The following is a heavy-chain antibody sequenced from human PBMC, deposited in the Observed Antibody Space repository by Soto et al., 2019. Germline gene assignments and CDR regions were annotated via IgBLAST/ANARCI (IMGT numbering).Heavy chain of an antibody. Sequence: SEPLSLTCTVYGGSINNNNYYWSWIRQPPRKGLSCIASIYYDGSTYYNSSLKSRVTISRDTSKNHFSLRLTSMTAADTAVYYCATVLIGATRHPDSDSWGQGTLVTVSS. CDR1: GGSINNNNYY. J-gene: IGHJ4*02. CDR2: IYYDGST. CDR3: ATVLIGATRHPDSDS. D-gene: IGHD2-15*01. V-gene: IGHV4-39*02.